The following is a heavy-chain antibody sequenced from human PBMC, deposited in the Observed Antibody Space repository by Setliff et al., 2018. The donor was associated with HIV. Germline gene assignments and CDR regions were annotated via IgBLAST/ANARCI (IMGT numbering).Heavy chain of an antibody. Sequence: SETLSLTCTVSGGSIIDSRYFWGWIRQPPGKGLEWIGSVYYSGITYYSSSLKSRVTVSVDTSRIQFSLKLTPVTAADTAVYKCVRHVWSDDFLVPGWFDSWSQGTLVTVSS. D-gene: IGHD3-3*01. CDR2: VYYSGIT. CDR1: GGSIIDSRYF. CDR3: VRHVWSDDFLVPGWFDS. J-gene: IGHJ5*01. V-gene: IGHV4-39*01.